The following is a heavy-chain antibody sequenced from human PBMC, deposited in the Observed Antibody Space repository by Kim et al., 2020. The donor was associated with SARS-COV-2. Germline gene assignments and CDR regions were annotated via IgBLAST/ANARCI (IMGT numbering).Heavy chain of an antibody. Sequence: ASVKVSCKASGYTFTSDPMHWLRQAPGHGLEWMGWINGGNGKTIYSEKFQGRLIITRDTYASTAYMELSSLRSEDTAVYYCARIVWFGTVNWFDPWGQGT. D-gene: IGHD3-10*01. V-gene: IGHV1-3*01. CDR2: INGGNGKT. CDR1: GYTFTSDP. J-gene: IGHJ5*02. CDR3: ARIVWFGTVNWFDP.